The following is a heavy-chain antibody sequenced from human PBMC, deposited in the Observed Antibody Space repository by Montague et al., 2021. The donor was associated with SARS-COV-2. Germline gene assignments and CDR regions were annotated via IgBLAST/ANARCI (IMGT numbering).Heavy chain of an antibody. CDR1: GGSISGYF. D-gene: IGHD3-16*01. V-gene: IGHV4-59*08. CDR3: AANDYLASGKYDF. J-gene: IGHJ4*02. Sequence: SETLSLTCTVSGGSISGYFWSWIRQSPGKGLEWIGYIYYSGTTKYNPALKSRVAISLETSKNQFSLKLNSVTAADTAAYYCAANDYLASGKYDFWGQGTWVTVSS. CDR2: IYYSGTT.